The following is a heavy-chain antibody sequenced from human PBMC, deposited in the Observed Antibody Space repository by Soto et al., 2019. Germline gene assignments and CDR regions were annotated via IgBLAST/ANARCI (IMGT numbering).Heavy chain of an antibody. CDR1: GYTFTSYG. CDR2: INSYNGNT. J-gene: IGHJ5*02. V-gene: IGHV1-18*01. CDR3: AREPVAGIWFDP. Sequence: QVQLVQSGAEVKKPGASVKVSCKASGYTFTSYGISWVRQAPGQGLEGMGWINSYNGNTNYAQKLQGRVTMTTDTSTSTADMELRSLRSDDTAVYYWAREPVAGIWFDPWGQGTLVTVSS. D-gene: IGHD6-19*01.